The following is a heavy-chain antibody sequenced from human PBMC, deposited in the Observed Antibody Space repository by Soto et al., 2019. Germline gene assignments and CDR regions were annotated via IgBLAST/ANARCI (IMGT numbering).Heavy chain of an antibody. CDR3: ARQYRGFDFPHFDY. J-gene: IGHJ4*01. CDR2: IKQDGSEI. V-gene: IGHV3-7*01. CDR1: GFTFSNYW. Sequence: EVQLAESGGGLVQPGGSLRLSCATSGFTFSNYWMTWVRQAPGKGLEWVANIKQDGSEIYYVDSVKGRFTISRENAKKSLYLQMNSLRAEETAVYYCARQYRGFDFPHFDYWGYGTLVTVSS. D-gene: IGHD5-12*01.